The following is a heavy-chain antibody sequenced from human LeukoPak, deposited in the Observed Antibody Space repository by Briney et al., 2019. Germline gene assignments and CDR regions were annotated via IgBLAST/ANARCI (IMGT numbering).Heavy chain of an antibody. CDR3: AKGYYDYVWGSYYFDY. Sequence: GGSLRLSCAASGFTFSNYGMSWVRQAPGKGLEWVSAVSGSGSSSYYADSVKGRFTISGDNSKNTLYLQINSLRAEDTAIYYCAKGYYDYVWGSYYFDYWGQGTLVTVSS. J-gene: IGHJ4*02. D-gene: IGHD3-16*01. CDR2: VSGSGSSS. V-gene: IGHV3-23*01. CDR1: GFTFSNYG.